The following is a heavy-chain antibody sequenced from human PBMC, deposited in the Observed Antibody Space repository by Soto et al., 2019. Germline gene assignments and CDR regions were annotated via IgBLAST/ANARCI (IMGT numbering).Heavy chain of an antibody. CDR1: GFALRTIGVG. J-gene: IGHJ5*02. CDR2: ISWDDDK. Sequence: QITLKESGPTLVKPTQTLTLTCTFSGFALRTIGVGVGWIRQPPGKALEWLALISWDDDKRYSPSLKSRLTITKDTSQNQVVLTMTNMYPVDTATYYCAHRRSTYYYDRTFDPWGQGTLVTVAS. CDR3: AHRRSTYYYDRTFDP. D-gene: IGHD3-22*01. V-gene: IGHV2-5*02.